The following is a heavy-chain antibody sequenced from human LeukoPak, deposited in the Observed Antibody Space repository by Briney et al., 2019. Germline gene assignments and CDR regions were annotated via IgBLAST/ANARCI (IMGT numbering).Heavy chain of an antibody. CDR1: GGSISSGSYY. V-gene: IGHV4-61*02. CDR3: ARANRYDLYFDY. J-gene: IGHJ4*02. Sequence: SETLSLTCTVSGGSISSGSYYWSWIRQPAGKGLEWIGRIYTSGSTNYNPSLKSRVTISVDTSKNQFSLKLSSVTAADTAVYYCARANRYDLYFDYWGQGTLVTVSS. CDR2: IYTSGST. D-gene: IGHD5-12*01.